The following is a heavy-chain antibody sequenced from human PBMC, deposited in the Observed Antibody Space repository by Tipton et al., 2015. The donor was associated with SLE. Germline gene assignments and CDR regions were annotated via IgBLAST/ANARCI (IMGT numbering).Heavy chain of an antibody. CDR1: GGSFSGYY. Sequence: TLSLTCAVYGGSFSGYYWNWIRQPPGKGLEWIGEINHSGSTNYNPSLKSRVTISVDTSKNQFSLKLSSVTAADTAVYYCASHTGGAEGWFDPWGQGTLVTVSS. J-gene: IGHJ5*02. V-gene: IGHV4-34*01. CDR2: INHSGST. D-gene: IGHD3-10*01. CDR3: ASHTGGAEGWFDP.